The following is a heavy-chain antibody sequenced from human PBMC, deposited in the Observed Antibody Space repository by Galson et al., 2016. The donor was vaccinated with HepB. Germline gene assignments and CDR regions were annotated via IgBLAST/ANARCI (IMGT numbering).Heavy chain of an antibody. CDR2: VNHLGST. V-gene: IGHV4-34*01. CDR1: GHSSREYY. CDR3: ARSTGGFRGGTSGYDFVE. J-gene: IGHJ4*02. Sequence: SETLSLTCAVSGHSSREYYWSWIRQAPEKGLEWIGEVNHLGSTIYNPSLQSRVTLSMDTSRTPFSLSLKSVTAADTAIYVCARSTGGFRGGTSGYDFVEGGQATVVTVSS. D-gene: IGHD5-12*01.